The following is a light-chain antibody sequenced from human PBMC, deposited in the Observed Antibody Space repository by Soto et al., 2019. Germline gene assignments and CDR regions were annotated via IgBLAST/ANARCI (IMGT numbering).Light chain of an antibody. CDR2: GAS. CDR3: QQYDKWPTWT. Sequence: EIVLTQSPATLSVSPGDRATLSCRASQSVSRDLAWYQQKPGQAPRLLIYGASTGAPSIPARFSGSGSGTDFTLTISSLQSEDFAVYYCQQYDKWPTWTFGQGTKVDIK. J-gene: IGKJ1*01. V-gene: IGKV3-15*01. CDR1: QSVSRD.